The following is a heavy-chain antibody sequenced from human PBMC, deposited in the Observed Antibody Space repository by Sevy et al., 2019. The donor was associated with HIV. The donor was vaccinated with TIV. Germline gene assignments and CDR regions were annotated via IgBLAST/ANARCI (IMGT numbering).Heavy chain of an antibody. CDR3: ARGDYYGSGTYYKGYYYYGMDV. CDR1: GDSVSSNSAA. CDR2: TYYRSKWYN. J-gene: IGHJ6*02. Sequence: KQSQTLSLTCAISGDSVSSNSAAWNWIRQSPSRGLEWLGRTYYRSKWYNDYAVSVKSRITINPDTSKNQFSLQLNSVTPEDTAVYYCARGDYYGSGTYYKGYYYYGMDVGGQGTTVTVSS. V-gene: IGHV6-1*01. D-gene: IGHD3-10*01.